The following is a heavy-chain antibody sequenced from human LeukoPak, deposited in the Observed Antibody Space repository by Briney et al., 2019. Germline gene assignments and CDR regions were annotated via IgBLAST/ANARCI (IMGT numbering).Heavy chain of an antibody. CDR1: GFTFSSYS. CDR3: ARAELRYFYWFDP. CDR2: ISSSSTI. D-gene: IGHD3-9*01. V-gene: IGHV3-48*04. Sequence: GGSLRLSCAASGFTFSSYSMNWVRQAPGKGLEWVSYISSSSTIYYADSVKGRFTISRDNAKNSLYLQMNSLRAEDTAVYYCARAELRYFYWFDPWGQGTLVTVSS. J-gene: IGHJ5*02.